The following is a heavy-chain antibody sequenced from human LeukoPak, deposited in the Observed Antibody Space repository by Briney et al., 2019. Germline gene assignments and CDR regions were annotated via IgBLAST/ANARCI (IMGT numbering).Heavy chain of an antibody. CDR3: AGDTPPGGDYYFDY. D-gene: IGHD3-16*01. CDR2: IWNAGTNT. J-gene: IGHJ4*02. CDR1: GFSFSTYG. Sequence: GSLRLSCAASGFSFSTYGMHWVRQAPGKGLEWVALIWNAGTNTYYADSVKGRFTISRDNSKNTLYLQMNSLGAEDTAVYYCAGDTPPGGDYYFDYWGQGTLVIVSS. V-gene: IGHV3-33*01.